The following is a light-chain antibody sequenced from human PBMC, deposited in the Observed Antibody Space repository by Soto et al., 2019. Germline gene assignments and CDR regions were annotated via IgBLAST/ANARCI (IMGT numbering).Light chain of an antibody. CDR1: SSNIGSHY. J-gene: IGLJ2*01. CDR3: AAWDDSLNGVI. CDR2: KNN. V-gene: IGLV1-47*01. Sequence: QSVLTQPPSASGTPGQRVTISCSGSSSNIGSHYVYWYQQLPGTAPKLLIYKNNQRPSGVPDRFSGSKSGTSASLAISGLQSGDEADYYCAAWDDSLNGVIFGGGTKLTVL.